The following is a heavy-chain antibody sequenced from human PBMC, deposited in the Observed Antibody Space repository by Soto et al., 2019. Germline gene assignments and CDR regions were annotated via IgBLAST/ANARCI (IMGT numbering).Heavy chain of an antibody. V-gene: IGHV3-13*01. Sequence: DVQLEASGGGLIQPGGSLSLSGITSGFPFIASDRPWFRQAAGKGLEWASGIGTLRDTHYRDSVRGRFTISRDSAKSSFYLQMNSLTEGDTGLYFCARGRSNDFSSTPPPRFDSWGRGTLVTVSP. CDR2: IGTLRDT. D-gene: IGHD2-21*02. CDR1: GFPFIASD. J-gene: IGHJ5*01. CDR3: ARGRSNDFSSTPPPRFDS.